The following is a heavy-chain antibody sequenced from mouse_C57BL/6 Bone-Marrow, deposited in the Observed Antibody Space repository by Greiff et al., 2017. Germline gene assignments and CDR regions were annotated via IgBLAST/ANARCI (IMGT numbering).Heavy chain of an antibody. CDR1: GYTFTGYG. D-gene: IGHD3-3*01. CDR2: IDPDTGGT. V-gene: IGHV1-15*01. CDR3: TREGQAGFAY. Sequence: VQLQQPGAELVRPGASVTLSCKASGYTFTGYGMHWVKQTPVHGLEWIGAIDPDTGGTDYNQKFKGKARLTADKSSSTAYMELRSLTSEDSAVYYCTREGQAGFAYWGQGTLVTVSA. J-gene: IGHJ3*01.